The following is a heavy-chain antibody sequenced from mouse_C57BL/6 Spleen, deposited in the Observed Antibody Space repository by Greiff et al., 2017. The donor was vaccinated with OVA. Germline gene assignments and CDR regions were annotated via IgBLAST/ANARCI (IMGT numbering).Heavy chain of an antibody. CDR3: ARLTGTDY. J-gene: IGHJ2*01. V-gene: IGHV1-53*01. D-gene: IGHD4-1*01. CDR2: INPSNGGT. CDR1: GYSFTSYY. Sequence: VQLQQSGPELVKPGASVKISCKASGYSFTSYYIHWVKQRPGQGLEWIGNINPSNGGTNYNEKFKSKATLTVDKSSSTAYMQLSSLTSEDSAVYYCARLTGTDYWGQGTTLTVSS.